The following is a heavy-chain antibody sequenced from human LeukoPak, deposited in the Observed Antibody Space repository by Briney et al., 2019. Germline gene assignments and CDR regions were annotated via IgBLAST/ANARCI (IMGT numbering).Heavy chain of an antibody. CDR2: INHSGST. CDR3: ARGSIIGTTRLDY. D-gene: IGHD1-7*01. J-gene: IGHJ4*02. CDR1: GGSFSGYY. V-gene: IGHV4-34*01. Sequence: SETLSLTCAVYGGSFSGYYWSWIRQPPGRGLEWIAEINHSGSTNYNPSLKSRVTISVDTSKNQFSLKLSSVTAADTAVYYCARGSIIGTTRLDYWGQGTLVTVSS.